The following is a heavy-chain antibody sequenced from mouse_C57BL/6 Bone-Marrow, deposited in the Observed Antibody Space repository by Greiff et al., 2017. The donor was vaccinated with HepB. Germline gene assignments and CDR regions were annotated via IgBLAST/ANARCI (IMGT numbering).Heavy chain of an antibody. CDR2: ITHSGET. V-gene: IGHV12-3*01. CDR1: GFPITSGYY. J-gene: IGHJ4*01. CDR3: AGDPYHAGMDY. Sequence: VKLQESGPGLVKPSQSLFLTCSITGFPITSGYYWIWIRQSPGKPLEWMGYITHSGETFYNPSLQSPISITRETSKNQFFLQLNSVTTEDTAMYYCAGDPYHAGMDYWGQGTSVTVSS.